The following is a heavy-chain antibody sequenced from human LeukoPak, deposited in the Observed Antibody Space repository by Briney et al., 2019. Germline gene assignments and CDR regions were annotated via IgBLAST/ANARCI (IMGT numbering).Heavy chain of an antibody. D-gene: IGHD2-15*01. V-gene: IGHV4-31*03. Sequence: SQTLSLTCTVSGGSISSGGYYWSWIRQHPGKGREWIGYIYSSGSTYYNPSLKSRVTISVDTSKNQFSLKLSSVTAADTAVYYCARSPGGGFDIWGQGTMVTVSS. CDR1: GGSISSGGYY. CDR2: IYSSGST. CDR3: ARSPGGGFDI. J-gene: IGHJ3*02.